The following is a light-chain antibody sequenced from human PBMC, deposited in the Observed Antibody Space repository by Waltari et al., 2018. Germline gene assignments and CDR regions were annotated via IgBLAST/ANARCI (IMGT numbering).Light chain of an antibody. CDR3: QAWDSSTVV. V-gene: IGLV3-1*01. CDR2: QDS. J-gene: IGLJ2*01. CDR1: KLGDKY. Sequence: SYELTQPPSVSVSPGQTASITCSGDKLGDKYACWYQQKPGQSPVLVIYQDSKRPSGIAARFSGSNSGNTATLTISGTQAMDGADYYCQAWDSSTVVFGGGTKLTVL.